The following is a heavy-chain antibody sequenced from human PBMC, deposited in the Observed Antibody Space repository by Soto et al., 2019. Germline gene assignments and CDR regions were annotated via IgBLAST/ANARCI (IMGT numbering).Heavy chain of an antibody. J-gene: IGHJ4*02. CDR1: GFTFSSYA. V-gene: IGHV3-30-3*01. Sequence: TGGSLRLSCAASGFTFSSYAMHWVRQAPGKGLEWVAVISYDGSNKYYADSVKGRFTISRDNSKNTLYLQMNSLRAEDTAVYYCAKDWVPRDGVRAIVVVPAAIGYWGQGTLVTVSS. CDR2: ISYDGSNK. D-gene: IGHD2-2*02. CDR3: AKDWVPRDGVRAIVVVPAAIGY.